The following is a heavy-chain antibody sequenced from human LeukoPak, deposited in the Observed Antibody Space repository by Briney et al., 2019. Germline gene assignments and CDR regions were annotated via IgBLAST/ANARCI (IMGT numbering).Heavy chain of an antibody. Sequence: GGSLRLSCVASGFTFEKYVMNWVRQAPGKGLEWLATIYGSGVSISYADSVKGRFTISRDNSNNTLYLQMNSLRVEDTAVYFCAKDLGWELPAEAYWGQGILVTVSS. CDR3: AKDLGWELPAEAY. CDR1: GFTFEKYV. D-gene: IGHD1-26*01. V-gene: IGHV3-23*01. CDR2: IYGSGVSI. J-gene: IGHJ4*02.